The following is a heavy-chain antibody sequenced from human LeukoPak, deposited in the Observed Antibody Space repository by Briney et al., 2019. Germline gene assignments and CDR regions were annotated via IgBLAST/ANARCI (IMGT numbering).Heavy chain of an antibody. CDR2: IKQDGSEK. CDR3: ARCGRGSYDWGKY. D-gene: IGHD1-26*01. V-gene: IGHV3-7*01. CDR1: GFTFSSYW. Sequence: GGSLRLSCAASGFTFSSYWMSWVRQAPGKGLEWVANIKQDGSEKYYVDSVKGRLTISRDNAKNSLYLQMNSLRAEDTAVYYCARCGRGSYDWGKYWGQGTLVTVSS. J-gene: IGHJ4*02.